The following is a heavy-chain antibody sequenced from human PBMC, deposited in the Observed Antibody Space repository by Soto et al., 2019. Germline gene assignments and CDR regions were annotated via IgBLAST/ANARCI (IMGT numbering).Heavy chain of an antibody. D-gene: IGHD2-2*01. CDR3: ASHVVGVPSAIADPSWFDP. CDR1: GASISSSSSNYY. V-gene: IGHV4-39*01. J-gene: IGHJ5*02. Sequence: NPSETLSLTCTVSGASISSSSSNYYWGWIRQPPGKGLEWIGSIYYSGSIYYSSSLKSRVTMSVDTSKSQFSLNLNSVTAADTAVYYCASHVVGVPSAIADPSWFDPWGQGTLVTVSS. CDR2: IYYSGSI.